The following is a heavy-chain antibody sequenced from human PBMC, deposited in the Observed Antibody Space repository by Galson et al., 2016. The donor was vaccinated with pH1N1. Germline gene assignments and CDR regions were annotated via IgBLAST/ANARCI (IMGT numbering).Heavy chain of an antibody. J-gene: IGHJ3*02. V-gene: IGHV4-61*02. CDR3: ARGRLYGGDAFDI. CDR2: IYTSGSA. Sequence: TLSLTCTVSGVSISSGGYFWTWIRQPAGKGLEWIGRIYTSGSADYNFSLKSRVIISLDTSKNQFSLKVNSVTAADTAIYYCARGRLYGGDAFDIWGQGTMVTVSS. D-gene: IGHD4-23*01. CDR1: GVSISSGGYF.